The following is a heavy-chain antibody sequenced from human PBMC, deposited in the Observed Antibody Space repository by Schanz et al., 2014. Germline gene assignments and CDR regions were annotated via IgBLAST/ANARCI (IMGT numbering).Heavy chain of an antibody. CDR1: GFTFTSYS. J-gene: IGHJ3*01. CDR2: IGHDGSDK. Sequence: QVQLVQSGGGVVQPGGSLRLSCAASGFTFTSYSMHWVRQAPGRGLEWVAFIGHDGSDKFYADSVKGRFTISRDSSKNTLFLQMNSLRAEDTAVYFCARDGGRDGYNLAFDVWGQGTLVTVSS. D-gene: IGHD5-12*01. CDR3: ARDGGRDGYNLAFDV. V-gene: IGHV3-30*02.